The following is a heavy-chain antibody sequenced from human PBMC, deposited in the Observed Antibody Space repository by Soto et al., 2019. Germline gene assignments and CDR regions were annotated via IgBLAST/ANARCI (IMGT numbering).Heavy chain of an antibody. CDR3: ARGGSYDSVWGKLKQYGLDD. CDR1: GYTFIRYG. Sequence: QVRLVQPAAEVKKPGASVKVSCKTSGYTFIRYGIAWVRQAPGQGLEWTGWISPYNEYTNYAQKFQGRVRMTADTTRKTTYLVVRPLTSDDTKVNYWARGGSYDSVWGKLKQYGLDDWGQGTTVTVSS. D-gene: IGHD3-16*01. V-gene: IGHV1-18*01. J-gene: IGHJ6*02. CDR2: ISPYNEYT.